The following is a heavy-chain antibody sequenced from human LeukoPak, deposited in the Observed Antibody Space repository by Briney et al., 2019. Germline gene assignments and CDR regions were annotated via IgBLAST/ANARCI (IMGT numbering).Heavy chain of an antibody. J-gene: IGHJ5*02. V-gene: IGHV5-51*01. CDR2: IYPGGSDT. CDR1: GYSFTNYW. Sequence: GESLKISCKGLGYSFTNYWIGWVRQMPGKVLEWMGIIYPGGSDTRDSPSFQGQVTISADKSISTAYLQWSSLKASDTAMYYCARLASNWFDPWGQGTLVTVSS. CDR3: ARLASNWFDP.